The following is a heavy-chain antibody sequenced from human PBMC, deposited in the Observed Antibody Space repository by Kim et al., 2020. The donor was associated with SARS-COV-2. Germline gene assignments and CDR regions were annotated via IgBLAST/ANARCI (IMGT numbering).Heavy chain of an antibody. Sequence: ASVQVSCKASGYTFTKYAMNWVRQAPGQGFEWLGWISTNTGNPTYAQGFTGRFVFSLDTSVSTAFLHISNLKADDSAVYYCRAAAGQQDFDYWGQGTLVTVSS. CDR2: ISTNTGNP. V-gene: IGHV7-4-1*02. CDR3: RAAAGQQDFDY. CDR1: GYTFTKYA. J-gene: IGHJ4*02. D-gene: IGHD6-25*01.